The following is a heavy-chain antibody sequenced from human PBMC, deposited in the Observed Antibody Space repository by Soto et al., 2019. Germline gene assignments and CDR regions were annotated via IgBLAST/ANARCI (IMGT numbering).Heavy chain of an antibody. CDR3: ARDKAGYYYYMDV. Sequence: PSETLSLTCAVSGGSISSGGYSWSWIRQPPGKGLEWIGYIYHSGSTYYNPSLKSRVTISVDRSKNQFSLKLSSVTAADTAVYYCARDKAGYYYYMDVWGKGTTVTVSS. CDR1: GGSISSGGYS. CDR2: IYHSGST. V-gene: IGHV4-30-2*01. J-gene: IGHJ6*03.